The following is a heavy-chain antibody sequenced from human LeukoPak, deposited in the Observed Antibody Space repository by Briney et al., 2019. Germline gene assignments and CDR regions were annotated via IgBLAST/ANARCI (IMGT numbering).Heavy chain of an antibody. J-gene: IGHJ6*02. CDR1: GFTFDDYA. CDR3: AKDLSSAITSALVLDV. Sequence: GRSLRLSCAASGFTFDDYAMHWVRHTPGKGLEWVAGITWNRDNIGYGDSVKSRFTISRDNVKNVLYLQMNSLRPEDTALYYCAKDLSSAITSALVLDVWGQGTTV. CDR2: ITWNRDNI. V-gene: IGHV3-9*01. D-gene: IGHD3-22*01.